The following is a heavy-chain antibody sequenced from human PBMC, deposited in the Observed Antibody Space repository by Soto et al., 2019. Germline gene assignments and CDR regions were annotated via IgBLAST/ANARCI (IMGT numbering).Heavy chain of an antibody. J-gene: IGHJ6*02. CDR3: ARDYYGMNV. CDR1: GGYIISGGYS. V-gene: IGHV4-30-2*06. CDR2: TYLSGSA. Sequence: SETLSLTCTVSGGYIISGGYSWTWIGQSAGKGLESIGYTYLSGSAFHNSSLKSRFTVTVDRTKNQLLLKLTCVTDADTAAYYCARDYYGMNVWGQGTTVTVSS.